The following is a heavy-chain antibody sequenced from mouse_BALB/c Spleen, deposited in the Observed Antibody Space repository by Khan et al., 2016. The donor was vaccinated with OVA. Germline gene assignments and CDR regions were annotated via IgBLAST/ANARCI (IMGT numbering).Heavy chain of an antibody. Sequence: EVELVESGGDLVKPGGSLKLSCAASGFTFSSYSMSWVRQTPDKRLEWVASISSGGDYTYYPDSVKGRFTISRDNAKNTLYLQMSDLKSEDTAMYYCAGSLTGSFAYWGQGTLVTVSA. CDR3: AGSLTGSFAY. D-gene: IGHD4-1*01. CDR2: ISSGGDYT. CDR1: GFTFSSYS. J-gene: IGHJ3*01. V-gene: IGHV5-6*01.